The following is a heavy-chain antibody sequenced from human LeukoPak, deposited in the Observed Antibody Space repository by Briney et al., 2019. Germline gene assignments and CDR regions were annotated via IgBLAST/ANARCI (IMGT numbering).Heavy chain of an antibody. V-gene: IGHV4-34*01. CDR3: TRGNILSGYCFDF. Sequence: PSETLSLTCAVYGGSLSGYYWSWIRQPPGKGLEWVGEIHYTGATSYNPSLKSRATISIETSKNQVSLRLSSVTAADTAVYYCTRGNILSGYCFDFWGQGALVTVSS. D-gene: IGHD3-9*01. J-gene: IGHJ4*02. CDR1: GGSLSGYY. CDR2: IHYTGAT.